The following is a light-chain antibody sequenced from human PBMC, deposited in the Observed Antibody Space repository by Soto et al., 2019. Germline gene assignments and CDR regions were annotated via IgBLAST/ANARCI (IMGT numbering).Light chain of an antibody. Sequence: EIVMTQSPATLSVSPGERATLSCRASQSVSSHSAWYQQNPGLPPRLLIYGASTRANGITARFSGSGSGTGFTLAFSSLQSEDCAVYYCQQYNKWPSYTFGQGTKLEI. CDR2: GAS. V-gene: IGKV3-15*01. CDR3: QQYNKWPSYT. CDR1: QSVSSH. J-gene: IGKJ2*01.